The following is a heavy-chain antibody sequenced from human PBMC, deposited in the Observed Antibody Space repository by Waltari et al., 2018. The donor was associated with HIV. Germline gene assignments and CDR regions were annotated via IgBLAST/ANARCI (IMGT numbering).Heavy chain of an antibody. Sequence: QVTLESGPVLVKPTETLTLTCTVSGFSLNNPRMGVSWIRQPPGKALEWLAHIFSSDEKSYSTSLESRLTISKDTSKSQVVLTMTNMDPVDTATYYCARVRSSSRDFDQWGQGTLVAVSS. CDR3: ARVRSSSRDFDQ. D-gene: IGHD6-6*01. CDR2: IFSSDEK. V-gene: IGHV2-26*01. J-gene: IGHJ4*02. CDR1: GFSLNNPRMG.